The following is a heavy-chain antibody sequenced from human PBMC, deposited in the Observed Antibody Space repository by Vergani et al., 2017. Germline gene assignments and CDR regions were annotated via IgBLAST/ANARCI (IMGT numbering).Heavy chain of an antibody. D-gene: IGHD2-15*01. CDR1: GGSISSGGYY. Sequence: QVQLQESGPGLVKPSQTLSLTCTVSGGSISSGGYYWSWIRQPAGKGLEWIGRIYTSGSTNYNPSLKSRVTISVDTSKNQFSLKLSSVTAADTAVYYCARTYCSGGSCYSVWFDPWGQGTLVTVSS. CDR2: IYTSGST. V-gene: IGHV4-61*02. J-gene: IGHJ5*02. CDR3: ARTYCSGGSCYSVWFDP.